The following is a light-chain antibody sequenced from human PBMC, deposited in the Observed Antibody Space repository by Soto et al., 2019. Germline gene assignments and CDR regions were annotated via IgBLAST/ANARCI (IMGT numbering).Light chain of an antibody. V-gene: IGKV4-1*01. J-gene: IGKJ4*01. Sequence: DIVMTQSPASLAVSLGERATITCKSSQNLLYNSKNYFAWYQQRPGQSPRLLVSWASTRESGVPDRFSGSGSGTDFSLTISSLQPEDVAVYYCQQYYSTPLTFGGGTKVEIK. CDR1: QNLLYNSKNY. CDR2: WAS. CDR3: QQYYSTPLT.